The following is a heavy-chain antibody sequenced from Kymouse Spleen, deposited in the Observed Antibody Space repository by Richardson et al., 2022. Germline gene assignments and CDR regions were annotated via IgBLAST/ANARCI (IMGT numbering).Heavy chain of an antibody. D-gene: IGHD3-10*01. CDR3: ARDYYGSGSYYTPDAFDI. Sequence: QVQLVESGGGVVQPGRSLRLSCAASGFTFSSYGMHWVRQAPGKGLEWVAVIWYDGSNKYYADSVKGRFTISRDNSKNTLYLQMNSLRAEDTAVYYCARDYYGSGSYYTPDAFDIWGQGTMVTVSS. CDR2: IWYDGSNK. V-gene: IGHV3-33*01. CDR1: GFTFSSYG. J-gene: IGHJ3*02.